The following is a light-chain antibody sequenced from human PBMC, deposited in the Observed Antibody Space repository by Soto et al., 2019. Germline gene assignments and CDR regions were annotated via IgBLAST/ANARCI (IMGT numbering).Light chain of an antibody. CDR1: SGHNNYA. J-gene: IGLJ2*01. CDR2: LNSDGSH. V-gene: IGLV4-69*02. CDR3: QTWGTGTVV. Sequence: QLVLTQSPSASASLGASVNLTCTLSSGHNNYAIAWHQQQPEKGPRYLMKLNSDGSHSKGDGIPNRFSGSSSGAERYLTISSLQSEDEADYDCQTWGTGTVVFGGGTKLTVL.